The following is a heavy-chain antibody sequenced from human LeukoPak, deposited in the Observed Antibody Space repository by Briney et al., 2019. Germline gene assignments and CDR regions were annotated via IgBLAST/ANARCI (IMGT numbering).Heavy chain of an antibody. CDR3: ASTCSGGSCYRSTNDY. CDR2: IYSGGST. V-gene: IGHV3-53*01. Sequence: PGGSLRLSCAASGFTVSSNYMSWVRQAPGKGLEWFSVIYSGGSTYYADSVKGRFTISRDNSKNTLYLQMNSLRAEDTAVYYCASTCSGGSCYRSTNDYWGQGTLVTVSS. J-gene: IGHJ4*02. CDR1: GFTVSSNY. D-gene: IGHD2-15*01.